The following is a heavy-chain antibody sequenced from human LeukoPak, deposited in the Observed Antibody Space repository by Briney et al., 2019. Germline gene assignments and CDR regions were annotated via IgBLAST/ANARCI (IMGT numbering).Heavy chain of an antibody. CDR3: AKHRRSGYGMDV. V-gene: IGHV3-11*01. CDR2: ISSSGRTM. D-gene: IGHD1-14*01. CDR1: GFTFSDYY. J-gene: IGHJ6*02. Sequence: GGSLRLSCAASGFTFSDYYMSWIRQAPGKGLEWVSYISSSGRTMYYADSVQGRFTISRDNAKNSLYLQMNSLRAEDTAVCYCAKHRRSGYGMDVWGQGTTVTVSS.